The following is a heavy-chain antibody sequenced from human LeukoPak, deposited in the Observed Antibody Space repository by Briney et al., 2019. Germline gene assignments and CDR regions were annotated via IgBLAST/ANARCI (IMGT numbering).Heavy chain of an antibody. J-gene: IGHJ4*02. CDR3: AKDRGYYDTSGYLI. V-gene: IGHV3-23*01. Sequence: GESLRLSCAASGFTFSSLGMMWVRQAPGKGLEWVSTITNSGDSTYYTDSVKGWSTISRDDSRNTLYLQMNSLRAEDTAVYYCAKDRGYYDTSGYLIWGQGTLVTVSS. D-gene: IGHD3-22*01. CDR1: GFTFSSLG. CDR2: ITNSGDST.